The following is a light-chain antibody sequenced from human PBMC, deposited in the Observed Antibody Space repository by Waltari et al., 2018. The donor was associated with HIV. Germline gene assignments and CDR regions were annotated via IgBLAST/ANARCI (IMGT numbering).Light chain of an antibody. V-gene: IGLV1-44*01. CDR3: AAWDDNLDAAL. J-gene: IGLJ2*01. CDR1: RSNIGSTA. CDR2: KNN. Sequence: HSALTQPPSASGTPGQRVTISCSGGRSNIGSTAVSWYHQVPGPAPKLLIYKNNQRPSGVPDRFSGSKSGTSASLAISGLQSEDEADYFCAAWDDNLDAALFGGGTKLTVL.